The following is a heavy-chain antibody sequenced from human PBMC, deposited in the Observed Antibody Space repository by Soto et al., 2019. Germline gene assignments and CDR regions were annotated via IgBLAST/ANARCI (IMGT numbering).Heavy chain of an antibody. CDR1: GYTFTSYG. J-gene: IGHJ4*02. CDR2: ISAYNGNT. Sequence: QVQLVQSGAEVKKPGASVKVSCKASGYTFTSYGISWVRQAPGQGLEWMGWISAYNGNTKYAQKLPGRVTMTTDTSPSTAYIELRSLRPDDTAVYYCARDAAIGRNYYWGQGTLVTVSS. CDR3: ARDAAIGRNYY. V-gene: IGHV1-18*01. D-gene: IGHD1-7*01.